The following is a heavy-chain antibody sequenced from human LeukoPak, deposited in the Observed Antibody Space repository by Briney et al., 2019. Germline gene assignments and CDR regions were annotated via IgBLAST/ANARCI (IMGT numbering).Heavy chain of an antibody. CDR2: ISGSGDNT. V-gene: IGHV3-23*01. CDR3: AKGSYYDSSGSFYFDY. D-gene: IGHD3-22*01. J-gene: IGHJ4*02. Sequence: AGGSLRLSCAASGFTFSSYAMSWVRQAPGKGPEWVSGISGSGDNTYYADSVKGRFTISRDNSKNTLYVQVNSLGTEDTAAYYCAKGSYYDSSGSFYFDYWGQGTLVTVSS. CDR1: GFTFSSYA.